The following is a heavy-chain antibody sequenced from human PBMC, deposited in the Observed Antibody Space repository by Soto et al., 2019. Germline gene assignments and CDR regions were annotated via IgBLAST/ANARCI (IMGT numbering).Heavy chain of an antibody. V-gene: IGHV1-69*06. CDR1: GGTFHSYS. CDR3: ARDPSNDYGADTFDY. Sequence: QVQLVQSGPEVKKPGSSVKVSCKASGGTFHSYSINWVRQAPGQGLEWVGGIIPDYQRPNYAQKFQGRVTMTADKSTGTAYMELSSLRSEDTAVYFCARDPSNDYGADTFDYWGQGTLVTVSS. J-gene: IGHJ4*02. D-gene: IGHD4-17*01. CDR2: IIPDYQRP.